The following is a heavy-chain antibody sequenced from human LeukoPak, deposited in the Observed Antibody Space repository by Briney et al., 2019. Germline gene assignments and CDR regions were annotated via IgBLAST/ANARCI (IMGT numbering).Heavy chain of an antibody. CDR3: VRGSLRLPRSTPDY. V-gene: IGHV3-74*03. CDR1: GFSFTNYW. J-gene: IGHJ4*02. D-gene: IGHD2-21*02. Sequence: GGSLRLSCAVSGFSFTNYWMHWVRQAPGKGLVWVSYISSDGSVTKYADSVKGRFTISRDNAVNTLYLQMNSLRVEDTAVYYCVRGSLRLPRSTPDYWGQGTLVTVSS. CDR2: ISSDGSVT.